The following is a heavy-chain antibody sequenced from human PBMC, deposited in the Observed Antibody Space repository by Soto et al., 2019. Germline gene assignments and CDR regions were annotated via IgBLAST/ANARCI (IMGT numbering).Heavy chain of an antibody. CDR3: ARAWIQLWHYFDY. J-gene: IGHJ4*02. D-gene: IGHD5-18*01. CDR2: IYYSGST. CDR1: GGSIRSSSYY. V-gene: IGHV4-39*01. Sequence: SETQSLTCTVSGGSIRSSSYYWGWIRQPPGKGLEWIGSIYYSGSTYYNPSLKSRVTISVDTSKNQFSLKLSSVTAADTAVYYCARAWIQLWHYFDYWGQGTLVTVSS.